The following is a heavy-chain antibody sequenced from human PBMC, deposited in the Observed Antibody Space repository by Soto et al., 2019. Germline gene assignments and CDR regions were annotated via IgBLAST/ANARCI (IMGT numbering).Heavy chain of an antibody. Sequence: QVQLQESGPGLVKPSQTLSLTCSVSGVSISRDSYYWTWIRQHPGKGLEWIGYIYYTGITHYSPSLRTRVTISVDTSNSQFSLNLNSVTAADTAVYYCATGTSSWFESWGQGTLVTVSS. CDR3: ATGTSSWFES. D-gene: IGHD1-1*01. V-gene: IGHV4-31*03. CDR1: GVSISRDSYY. CDR2: IYYTGIT. J-gene: IGHJ5*01.